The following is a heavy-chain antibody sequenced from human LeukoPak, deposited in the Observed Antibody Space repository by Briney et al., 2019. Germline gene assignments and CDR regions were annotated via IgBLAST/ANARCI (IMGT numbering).Heavy chain of an antibody. CDR2: INPDGSQK. D-gene: IGHD3-16*01. J-gene: IGHJ5*02. Sequence: GGSLRLSRAASGFTFSLYWMTWVRPSPGKGLEWVADINPDGSQKYSLDSVKGRFTISRDNAKNSLFLQMNSLRAEDTAVYYCVRQMIRFWFDPWGQGTQVTVSS. CDR1: GFTFSLYW. V-gene: IGHV3-7*01. CDR3: VRQMIRFWFDP.